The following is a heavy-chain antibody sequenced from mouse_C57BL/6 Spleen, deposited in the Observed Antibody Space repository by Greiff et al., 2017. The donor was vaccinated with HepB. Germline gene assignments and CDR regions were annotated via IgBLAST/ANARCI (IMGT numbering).Heavy chain of an antibody. J-gene: IGHJ2*01. Sequence: QVQLKQPGAELVKPGASVKLSCKASGYTFTSYWMHWVKQRPGQGLEWIGMIHPNSGSTNYNEKFKSKATLTVDKSSSTAYMQLSSLTSEDSAVYYCARRVGTGYFDYWGQGTTLTVSS. CDR3: ARRVGTGYFDY. D-gene: IGHD3-3*01. CDR1: GYTFTSYW. CDR2: IHPNSGST. V-gene: IGHV1-64*01.